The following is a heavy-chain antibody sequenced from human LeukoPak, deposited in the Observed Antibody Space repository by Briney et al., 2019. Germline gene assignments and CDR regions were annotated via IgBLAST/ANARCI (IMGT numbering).Heavy chain of an antibody. Sequence: QTSETLSLTCTVSGGSISSSSYYCGWIRQPPGKGLEWIGSIYYSGSTYYNPSLKSRVTISVDTSKNQLSLKLSSVTAADTAVYYCARQIVVVPAAIFWFDPWGQGTLVTVSS. CDR2: IYYSGST. CDR1: GGSISSSSYY. V-gene: IGHV4-39*01. CDR3: ARQIVVVPAAIFWFDP. J-gene: IGHJ5*02. D-gene: IGHD2-2*01.